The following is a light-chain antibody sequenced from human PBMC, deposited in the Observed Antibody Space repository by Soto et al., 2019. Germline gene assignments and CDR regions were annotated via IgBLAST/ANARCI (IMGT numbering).Light chain of an antibody. Sequence: QSALTQPRSESGSPGQSVTISCTGTSSDVGAYNYVSWYQQHPGKPPKLMICDVSKRPSGVPDRFSGSKSGNAASLTISGLQAEDEADYYCCSYAGSYTWVFGGGTKLTVL. CDR2: DVS. J-gene: IGLJ3*02. CDR3: CSYAGSYTWV. V-gene: IGLV2-11*01. CDR1: SSDVGAYNY.